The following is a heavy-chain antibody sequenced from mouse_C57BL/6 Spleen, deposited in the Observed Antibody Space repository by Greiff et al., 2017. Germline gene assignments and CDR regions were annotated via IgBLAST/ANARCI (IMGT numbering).Heavy chain of an antibody. D-gene: IGHD2-5*01. Sequence: EVQLQQSGPELVKPGASVKISCKASGYTFTDYYMNWVKQSHGKSLEWIGDINPNNGGTSYNQKFKGKATLTVDKSSSTAYMELRSLTSEDSAVYYCACYYSNFYYFDYWGQGTTLTVSS. CDR2: INPNNGGT. J-gene: IGHJ2*01. CDR3: ACYYSNFYYFDY. V-gene: IGHV1-26*01. CDR1: GYTFTDYY.